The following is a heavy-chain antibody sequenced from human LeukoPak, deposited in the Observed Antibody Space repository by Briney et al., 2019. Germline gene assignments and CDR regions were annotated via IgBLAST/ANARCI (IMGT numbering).Heavy chain of an antibody. Sequence: SETLSLTCTVSGGSISSYYWSWIRQPPGKGLEWIGEINHSGSTNYNPSLKSRVTISVDTSKNQFSLKLSSVTAADTAVYYCARVSRGGYYYGSGSYSPFDYWGQGTLVTVSS. CDR3: ARVSRGGYYYGSGSYSPFDY. CDR1: GGSISSYY. CDR2: INHSGST. D-gene: IGHD3-10*01. V-gene: IGHV4-34*01. J-gene: IGHJ4*02.